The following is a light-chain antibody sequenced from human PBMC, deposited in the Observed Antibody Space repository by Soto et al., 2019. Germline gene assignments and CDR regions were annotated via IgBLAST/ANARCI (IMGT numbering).Light chain of an antibody. Sequence: DIQLTQSPSFLSASVGDRVTITCRASQGISSFLAWYQQKPEKAPKLLIYVASTLQGGVPSRFSGSGSGTEFTLTISSLQPEDFATYYCQQFNSYPLAFGGGTKVEIK. CDR1: QGISSF. CDR3: QQFNSYPLA. J-gene: IGKJ4*01. V-gene: IGKV1-9*01. CDR2: VAS.